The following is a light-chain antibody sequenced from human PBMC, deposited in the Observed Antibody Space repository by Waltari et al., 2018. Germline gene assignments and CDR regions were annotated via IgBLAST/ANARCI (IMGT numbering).Light chain of an antibody. CDR1: QSVISY. CDR2: DAS. Sequence: DIVLTQSPATLSLSPAERATLSCRASQSVISYLAWYQQKPGQAPRLLIYDASNRATGIPARFSGSGSGTDFTLTINSLEPEDFAVYYCQQRSNWPLTFGGGTKVEIK. CDR3: QQRSNWPLT. V-gene: IGKV3-11*01. J-gene: IGKJ4*01.